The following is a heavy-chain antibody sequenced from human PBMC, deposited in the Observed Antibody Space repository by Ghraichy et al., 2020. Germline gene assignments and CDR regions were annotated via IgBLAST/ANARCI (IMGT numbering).Heavy chain of an antibody. CDR1: GFTFSDYY. D-gene: IGHD3-3*01. V-gene: IGHV3-11*05. CDR2: ISSSSSYT. Sequence: GESLNISCAASGFTFSDYYMSWIRQAPGKGLEWVSYISSSSSYTNYADSVKGRFTISRDNAKNSLYLQMNSLRAEDTAVYYCARGSRTIFGVVTPTDYWGQGTLVTVSS. J-gene: IGHJ4*02. CDR3: ARGSRTIFGVVTPTDY.